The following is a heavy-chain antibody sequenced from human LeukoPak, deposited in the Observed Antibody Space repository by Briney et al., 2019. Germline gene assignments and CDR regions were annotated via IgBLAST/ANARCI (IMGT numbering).Heavy chain of an antibody. J-gene: IGHJ3*02. CDR1: GGSFSGYY. CDR2: INHSGST. D-gene: IGHD3-22*01. Sequence: SETLSLTCAVYGGSFSGYYWSWIRQPPGKGLEWIGEINHSGSTNYNPSLKSRVTISVDTSKNQFSLKLSSVTAADTAVYYCARKTYDSSGLIPHPGVFDIWGQGIMVAVSS. V-gene: IGHV4-34*01. CDR3: ARKTYDSSGLIPHPGVFDI.